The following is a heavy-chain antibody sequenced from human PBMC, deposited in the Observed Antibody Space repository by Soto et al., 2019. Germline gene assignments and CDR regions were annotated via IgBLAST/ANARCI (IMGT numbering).Heavy chain of an antibody. Sequence: LSLTCTVSGGSISSGGYYWSWIRQHPGKGLEWIGYIYYSGSTYYNPSLKSRVTISVDTSKNQFSLKLSSVTAADTAVYYCARWGRSSSFLYYFDYWGQGTLVTVSS. V-gene: IGHV4-31*03. J-gene: IGHJ4*02. CDR3: ARWGRSSSFLYYFDY. D-gene: IGHD6-6*01. CDR2: IYYSGST. CDR1: GGSISSGGYY.